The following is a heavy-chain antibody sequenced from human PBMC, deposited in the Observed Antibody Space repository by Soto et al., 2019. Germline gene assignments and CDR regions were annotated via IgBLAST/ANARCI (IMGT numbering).Heavy chain of an antibody. CDR2: SIPIFETS. J-gene: IGHJ3*01. Sequence: QVQLVQSGPEVKTPGSSVRVSCKASGGTFSSHVVSWVRQAPGQGLEWMGGSIPIFETSNYAQKFQGRVSITADESTNTAYMDLRSLTSEDTAIYYCARPLSCDRADCYSANDAFNVWGQGTMVIVSS. CDR3: ARPLSCDRADCYSANDAFNV. V-gene: IGHV1-69*01. D-gene: IGHD2-15*01. CDR1: GGTFSSHV.